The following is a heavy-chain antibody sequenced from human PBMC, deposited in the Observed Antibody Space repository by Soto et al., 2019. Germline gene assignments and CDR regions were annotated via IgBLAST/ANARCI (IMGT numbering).Heavy chain of an antibody. CDR2: INHSGST. D-gene: IGHD2-2*01. CDR1: GGSFSGYY. Sequence: PSETLSLTCAVYGGSFSGYYWSWIRQPPGKGLEWIGEINHSGSTNYNPSLKSRVTISVDTSKNQFSLKLSSVTAADTAVYYCALIPAAKDFDYWGQGTLVTASS. CDR3: ALIPAAKDFDY. V-gene: IGHV4-34*01. J-gene: IGHJ4*02.